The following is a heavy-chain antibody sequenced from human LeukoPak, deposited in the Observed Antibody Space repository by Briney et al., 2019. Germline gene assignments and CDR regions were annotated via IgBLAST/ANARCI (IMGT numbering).Heavy chain of an antibody. J-gene: IGHJ4*02. D-gene: IGHD6-19*01. V-gene: IGHV4-39*01. CDR2: IYYSGST. CDR1: GGSISSSSYY. Sequence: SETLSLTCTVSGGSISSSSYYWGWIRQPPGKGLEWIGSIYYSGSTYYNPSLKSRVTISVDTSKNQFSLKLSSVTAADTAVYYRARRPVAGTARGYFDYWGQGTLVTVSS. CDR3: ARRPVAGTARGYFDY.